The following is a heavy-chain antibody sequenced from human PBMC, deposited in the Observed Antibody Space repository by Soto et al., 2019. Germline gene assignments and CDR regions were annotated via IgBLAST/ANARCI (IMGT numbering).Heavy chain of an antibody. V-gene: IGHV1-8*01. CDR1: GYTFTSYD. CDR3: ATRAESNGSNGFGASKYYFDF. J-gene: IGHJ4*02. D-gene: IGHD3-3*01. Sequence: ASVKVSCKASGYTFTSYDIYWVRQATGQGLEWMGWMNPNTGNSGYAQKFQGRVTVTSDTSINTVYMELSSLRSEDSAVYSCATRAESNGSNGFGASKYYFDFWGQGTLVAVSS. CDR2: MNPNTGNS.